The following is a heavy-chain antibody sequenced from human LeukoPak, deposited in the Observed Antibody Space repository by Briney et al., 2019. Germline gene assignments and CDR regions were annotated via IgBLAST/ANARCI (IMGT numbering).Heavy chain of an antibody. CDR1: GYSFTSYW. CDR3: ARFKGSYYFSFDY. V-gene: IGHV5-51*01. Sequence: RGESLKISCKGPGYSFTSYWIGWVRQMPGKGLEWMGIIYPGDSDTRYSPSFQGQVTISADKSISTAYLQWSSLKASDTAMYYCARFKGSYYFSFDYWGQGTLVTVSS. J-gene: IGHJ4*02. D-gene: IGHD1-26*01. CDR2: IYPGDSDT.